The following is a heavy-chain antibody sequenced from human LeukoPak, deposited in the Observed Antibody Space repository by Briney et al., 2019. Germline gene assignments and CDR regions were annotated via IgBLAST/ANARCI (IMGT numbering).Heavy chain of an antibody. V-gene: IGHV3-48*03. D-gene: IGHD2-2*01. Sequence: GGSLRLSCAASGFTFSSYEMNWVRQAPGKGLEWISYISSSGSTIYYADSVKGRFTISRDNAKNSLYLQMNSLRAEDTAVYYCARETDSTLFDHWGQGTLVTVSS. CDR2: ISSSGSTI. CDR1: GFTFSSYE. J-gene: IGHJ4*02. CDR3: ARETDSTLFDH.